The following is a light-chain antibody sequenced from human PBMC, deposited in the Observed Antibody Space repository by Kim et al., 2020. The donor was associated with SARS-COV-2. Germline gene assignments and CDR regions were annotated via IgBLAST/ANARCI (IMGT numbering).Light chain of an antibody. J-gene: IGLJ2*01. CDR1: KLGDKY. CDR3: QAWDSRTVV. Sequence: SYELTQPPSVSVSPGQTASITCSGDKLGDKYASWYQQKTGQAPVLVIYQDNKRPSGIPERFSGSNSGNTATLTISGTQSMDEADYYCQAWDSRTVVFGGGTQLTVL. V-gene: IGLV3-1*01. CDR2: QDN.